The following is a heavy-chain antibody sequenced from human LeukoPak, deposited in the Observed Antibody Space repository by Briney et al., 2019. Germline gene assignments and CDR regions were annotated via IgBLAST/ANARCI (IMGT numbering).Heavy chain of an antibody. CDR1: GFTFSSYS. Sequence: GWSLRLSCAASGFTFSSYSMNWVRQAPGEGLEWVSSSSSSSSYIYYADSVKGRFTISRDNAKNSLYLQMNSLRAEDTAVYYCARAHDYGGNWFDPWGQGTLVTVSS. V-gene: IGHV3-21*01. J-gene: IGHJ5*02. CDR2: SSSSSSYI. D-gene: IGHD4-23*01. CDR3: ARAHDYGGNWFDP.